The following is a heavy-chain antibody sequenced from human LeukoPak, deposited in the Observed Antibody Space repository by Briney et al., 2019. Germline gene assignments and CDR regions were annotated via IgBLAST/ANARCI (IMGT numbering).Heavy chain of an antibody. J-gene: IGHJ4*02. D-gene: IGHD1-1*01. Sequence: GGSLRLSCAASGFTFSSYAMHWVRQAPGKGLEWVAVISYDGSNKYYADSVKGRSTISRDNSKNTLYLQMNSLRAEDTAVYYCASGGTTERLPFDYWGQGTLVTVSS. CDR1: GFTFSSYA. CDR3: ASGGTTERLPFDY. CDR2: ISYDGSNK. V-gene: IGHV3-30*01.